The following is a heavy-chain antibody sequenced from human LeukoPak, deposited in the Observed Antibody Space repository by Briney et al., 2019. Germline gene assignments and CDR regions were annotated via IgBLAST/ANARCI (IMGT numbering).Heavy chain of an antibody. CDR2: IWADGAP. D-gene: IGHD3-22*01. CDR3: ARGRDSRGYQFMGFDS. CDR1: GYSITSGYY. V-gene: IGHV4-38-2*02. Sequence: PSETLSLTCSVSGYSITSGYYWGWIRQPPGKGLEWIGRIWADGAPTYRPSLKSRVTISVDTSKNQFSLRLSSVTAADTAVYYCARGRDSRGYQFMGFDSWGQGTLVTVSS. J-gene: IGHJ4*02.